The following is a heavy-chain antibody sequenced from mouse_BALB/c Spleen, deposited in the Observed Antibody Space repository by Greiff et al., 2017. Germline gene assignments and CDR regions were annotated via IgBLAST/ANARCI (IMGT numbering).Heavy chain of an antibody. CDR1: GFTFTDYY. V-gene: IGHV7-3*02. CDR3: ARGGYGGLYAMDY. Sequence: EVKVEESGGGLVQPGGSLRLSCATSGFTFTDYYMSWVSQPPGKALEWLGFIRNKANGYTTEYSASVKGRFTISRDNSQSILYLQMNTRRAEDSATYYCARGGYGGLYAMDYWGQGTSVTVSS. D-gene: IGHD2-2*01. J-gene: IGHJ4*01. CDR2: IRNKANGYTT.